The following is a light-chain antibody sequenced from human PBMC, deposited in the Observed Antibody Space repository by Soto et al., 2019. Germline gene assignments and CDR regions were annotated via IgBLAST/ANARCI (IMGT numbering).Light chain of an antibody. CDR2: EGS. J-gene: IGLJ1*01. V-gene: IGLV2-23*01. CDR1: SSDVGSYNL. Sequence: QSALTQPASVSGSPGQSITISCTGTSSDVGSYNLVSWYQQHPGKAPKLMIYEGSKRPSGVSNRFSGSKSGNTASLTISGLQAEDEADYYCCSYAGSSTGSYGFGTGTKVTFL. CDR3: CSYAGSSTGSYG.